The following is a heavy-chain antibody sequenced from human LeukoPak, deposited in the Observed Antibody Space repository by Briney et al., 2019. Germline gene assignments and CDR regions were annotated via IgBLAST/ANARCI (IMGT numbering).Heavy chain of an antibody. J-gene: IGHJ4*02. CDR1: GYTFTSYG. CDR2: ISAYNGNT. V-gene: IGHV1-18*01. D-gene: IGHD3-3*01. CDR3: ARSGLQTNYDFWSGSTAVDY. Sequence: GASVKVSCKASGYTFTSYGISWVRQAPGQGLEWMGWISAYNGNTNYAQKLQGRVTMTTDTSTSTAYMELRSLRSDDTAVYYCARSGLQTNYDFWSGSTAVDYWGQGTLVTVSS.